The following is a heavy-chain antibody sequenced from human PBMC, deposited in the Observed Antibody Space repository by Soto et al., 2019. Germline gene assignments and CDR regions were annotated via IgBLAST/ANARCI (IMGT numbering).Heavy chain of an antibody. CDR1: GGSFSGYY. V-gene: IGHV4-34*01. CDR3: ASSIQGDYGGFDAFDI. Sequence: SETLSLTCAVYGGSFSGYYWSWIRQPPGKGLEWIGEINHSGSTNYNPSLKSRVTISVDTSKNQFSLKLSSVTAADTAVYYCASSIQGDYGGFDAFDIWGQGTMVTVS. D-gene: IGHD4-17*01. J-gene: IGHJ3*02. CDR2: INHSGST.